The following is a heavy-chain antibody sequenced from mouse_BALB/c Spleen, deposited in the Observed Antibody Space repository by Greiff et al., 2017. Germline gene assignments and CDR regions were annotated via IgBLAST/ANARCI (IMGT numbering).Heavy chain of an antibody. J-gene: IGHJ3*01. CDR3: AREDGTTWFDY. Sequence: EVKLVESGGGLVQPGGSRKLSCAASGFTFSSFGMHWVRQAPEEGLEWVAYISSGSSTIYYADTVKGRFTISRDNPKNTLFLQMTSLRSEDTAMYYCAREDGTTWFDYWGQGTLVTVSA. D-gene: IGHD1-1*01. CDR2: ISSGSSTI. CDR1: GFTFSSFG. V-gene: IGHV5-17*02.